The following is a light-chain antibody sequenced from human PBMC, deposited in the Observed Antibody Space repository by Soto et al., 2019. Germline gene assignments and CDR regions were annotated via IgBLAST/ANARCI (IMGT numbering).Light chain of an antibody. V-gene: IGKV1-5*01. Sequence: DIQMTQSPSTLSASVGDRVTITCRASQSIGRWLAWYQQKPGAAPKLLIYDASSLQGGVPSRFSGSGSGTEFTLSISSLQPDDFATYYCQQYKGTFGQGTKVEIK. J-gene: IGKJ1*01. CDR2: DAS. CDR1: QSIGRW. CDR3: QQYKGT.